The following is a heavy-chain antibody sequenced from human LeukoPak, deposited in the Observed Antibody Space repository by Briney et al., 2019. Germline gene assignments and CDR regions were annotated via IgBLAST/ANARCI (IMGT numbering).Heavy chain of an antibody. CDR1: GGTFSSYA. V-gene: IGHV1-69*04. J-gene: IGHJ4*02. CDR2: IIPTLGIA. CDR3: ARGSGQRSQDFDY. D-gene: IGHD3-10*01. Sequence: SVKVSCKASGGTFSSYAISWVRQAPGQGLEWMGRIIPTLGIANYAQKFQGRVTITADKSTSTAYMELSSLRSEDAAVYYCARGSGQRSQDFDYWGQGTLVTVSS.